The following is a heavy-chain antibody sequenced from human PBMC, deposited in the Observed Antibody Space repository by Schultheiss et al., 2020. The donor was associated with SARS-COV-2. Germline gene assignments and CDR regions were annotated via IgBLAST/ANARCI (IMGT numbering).Heavy chain of an antibody. J-gene: IGHJ4*02. D-gene: IGHD3-3*01. Sequence: GGSLRLSCAASGFTFSSYAMSWVRQAPGKGLEWVSAISGSGGSTYYADSVKGRFTISRDNSKNTLYLQMNSLRAEDTAVYYCARAVWSGRKGYYFDYWGQGTLVTVSS. CDR3: ARAVWSGRKGYYFDY. CDR1: GFTFSSYA. V-gene: IGHV3-23*01. CDR2: ISGSGGST.